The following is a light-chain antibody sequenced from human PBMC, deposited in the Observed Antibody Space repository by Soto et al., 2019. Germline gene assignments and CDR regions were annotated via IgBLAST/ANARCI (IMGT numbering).Light chain of an antibody. CDR3: QQYNNWPPWT. CDR1: QNIGSN. V-gene: IGKV3-15*01. J-gene: IGKJ1*01. CDR2: GAS. Sequence: EIVMTQSPATLSVSQGERATLSCRARQNIGSNLAWYQQRPGQAPSLLIFGASTRATGIPARVNGSGSGTQFTLTISSLQSEDSAVYYCQQYNNWPPWTFGQGTKVEIK.